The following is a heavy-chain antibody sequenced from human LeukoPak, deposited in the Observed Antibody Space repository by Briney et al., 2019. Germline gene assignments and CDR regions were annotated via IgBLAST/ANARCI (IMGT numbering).Heavy chain of an antibody. J-gene: IGHJ5*02. Sequence: SEALSLTCTVSGGSISGYYWSWTRQPPGKRLEWIGYVYDTGATNYNPSLKSRFTISIDTSKNQFSLYLSSVTAADTAVYYCARLPLIATTRRGFDPWGQGTLVTVSS. CDR1: GGSISGYY. CDR2: VYDTGAT. CDR3: ARLPLIATTRRGFDP. D-gene: IGHD1/OR15-1a*01. V-gene: IGHV4-59*08.